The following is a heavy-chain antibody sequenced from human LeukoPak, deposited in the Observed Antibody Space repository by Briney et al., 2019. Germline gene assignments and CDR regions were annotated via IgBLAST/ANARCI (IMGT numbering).Heavy chain of an antibody. V-gene: IGHV4-59*01. J-gene: IGHJ3*02. CDR2: ISYSETT. CDR1: GGSISSFY. D-gene: IGHD5/OR15-5a*01. CDR3: ARDKGLPQAFDI. Sequence: PSETLSLTCTVSGGSISSFYGSWIRQPPGKGLEYIGYISYSETTSYNPSLKSRVTISVDTSKNQFSLKLTSVTAADTAVYYCARDKGLPQAFDIWGQGTMVTVSS.